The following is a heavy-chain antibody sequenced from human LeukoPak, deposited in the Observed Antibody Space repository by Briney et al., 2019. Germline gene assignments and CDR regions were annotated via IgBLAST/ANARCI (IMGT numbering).Heavy chain of an antibody. CDR1: GGTFSSYT. D-gene: IGHD2-2*02. J-gene: IGHJ5*02. Sequence: GASVKVSCKASGGTFSSYTISWVRQAPGQGLEWMGRIIPILGIANYAQKFQGRVTITADKSTSTAYMELSSLGSEDTAVYYCARELGYCSSTSCYSSRWFDPWGQGTLVTVSS. V-gene: IGHV1-69*10. CDR3: ARELGYCSSTSCYSSRWFDP. CDR2: IIPILGIA.